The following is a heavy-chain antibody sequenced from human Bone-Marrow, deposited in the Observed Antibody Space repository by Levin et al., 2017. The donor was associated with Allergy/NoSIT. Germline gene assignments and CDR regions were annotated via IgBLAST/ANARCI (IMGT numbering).Heavy chain of an antibody. CDR3: ARHDYTSGTYFDS. CDR2: MYYGGAT. CDR1: GGSISTIGYY. J-gene: IGHJ4*02. V-gene: IGHV4-39*01. D-gene: IGHD3-10*01. Sequence: PSETLSLTCTVSGGSISTIGYYWSWIRQSPGKGLESIGTMYYGGATYYDPSLKSRVSISVDTSKNQFSLRLPSVIAADTAVYYCARHDYTSGTYFDSWGQGTLVTVSS.